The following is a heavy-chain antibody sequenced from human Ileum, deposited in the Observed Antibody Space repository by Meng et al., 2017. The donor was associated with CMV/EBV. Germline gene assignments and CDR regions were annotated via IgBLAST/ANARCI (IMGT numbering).Heavy chain of an antibody. CDR2: ISTSGSD. D-gene: IGHD4-17*01. V-gene: IGHV4-4*07. J-gene: IGHJ4*02. CDR3: ARGGLRGIYVDY. CDR1: GVFANNFY. Sequence: VERRGTCPARGQPSDTLSLPCTVSGVFANNFYWSWIRQPAGKGLQWIGRISTSGSDNYNPSLKSRVTMSVDTSKKQFSLKLSSVTAADTAVYYCARGGLRGIYVDYWGQGTLVTVSS.